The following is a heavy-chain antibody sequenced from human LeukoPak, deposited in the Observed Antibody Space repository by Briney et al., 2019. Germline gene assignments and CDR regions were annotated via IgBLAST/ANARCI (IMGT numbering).Heavy chain of an antibody. Sequence: GGSLRLSCGVSGFTFSTYTMNWVRQAPGQGLEWVSAISSSSTYTYYADSVKGRFTISRDNANNSLFLQMNSLRAEDTAVYYCARVFEQHLAHWYFDLWGRGTLVTVSS. J-gene: IGHJ2*01. CDR1: GFTFSTYT. D-gene: IGHD6-13*01. CDR2: ISSSSTYT. CDR3: ARVFEQHLAHWYFDL. V-gene: IGHV3-21*01.